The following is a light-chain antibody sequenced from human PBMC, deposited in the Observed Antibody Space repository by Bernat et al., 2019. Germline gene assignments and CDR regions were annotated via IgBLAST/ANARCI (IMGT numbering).Light chain of an antibody. CDR1: QDISIS. CDR2: SAS. CDR3: QQYHMYPPT. J-gene: IGKJ1*01. V-gene: IGKV1-16*02. Sequence: DIQMTQSPTLLSASVGDKVTITCRASQDISISLAWFQQKPGRAPKSLIYSASILQSEFPSKFSGSGYGTDFSLTISSLHPGDSATYYCQQYHMYPPTFGQGTKVEIK.